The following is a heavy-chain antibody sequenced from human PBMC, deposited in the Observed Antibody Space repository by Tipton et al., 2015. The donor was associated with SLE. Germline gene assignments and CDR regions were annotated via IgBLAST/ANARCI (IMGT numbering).Heavy chain of an antibody. CDR3: ARRSDDYSNWFDP. CDR2: IYYSGST. Sequence: LRLSCTVPGGSISGSRNYWGWIRQSPGKGLEWIGNIYYSGSTYYNPSLKSRVTISVETSKNQFSLKLSSVTAADTAVYYCARRSDDYSNWFDPWGQGTQVTVSS. J-gene: IGHJ5*02. V-gene: IGHV4-39*07. D-gene: IGHD4-11*01. CDR1: GGSISGSRNY.